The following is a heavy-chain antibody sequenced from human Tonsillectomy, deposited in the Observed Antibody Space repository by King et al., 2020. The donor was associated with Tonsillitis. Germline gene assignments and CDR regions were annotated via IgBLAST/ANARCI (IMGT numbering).Heavy chain of an antibody. D-gene: IGHD6-13*01. V-gene: IGHV4-59*01. Sequence: VQLQESGPGLVKPSETLSLTCTVSGGSISSYYWSWIRQPPGKGLEWIGYIYYSGSTNYNPSLKSRVTISVDTSKNPFSLKLSSVTAADTAVYYCARYSSSWYPSAEYFQHWGQGTLVTVSS. CDR2: IYYSGST. CDR3: ARYSSSWYPSAEYFQH. CDR1: GGSISSYY. J-gene: IGHJ1*01.